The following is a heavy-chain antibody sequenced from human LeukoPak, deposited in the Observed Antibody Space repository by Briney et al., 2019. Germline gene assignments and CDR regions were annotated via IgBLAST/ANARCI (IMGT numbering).Heavy chain of an antibody. Sequence: SETLSLTCTVSGGSISSGDYYWSWIRQPPGKGLEWIGYIYYSGSTYYNPSLKSRVTISVDTSKNQFSLKLSSVTAADTAVYYCTRHVRGRRRYCSSTSCPPAFDIWGQGTMVTVSS. CDR1: GGSISSGDYY. CDR3: TRHVRGRRRYCSSTSCPPAFDI. D-gene: IGHD2-2*01. CDR2: IYYSGST. V-gene: IGHV4-30-4*01. J-gene: IGHJ3*02.